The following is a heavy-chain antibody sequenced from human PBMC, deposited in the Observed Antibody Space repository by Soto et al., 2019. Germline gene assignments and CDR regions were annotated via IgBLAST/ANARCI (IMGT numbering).Heavy chain of an antibody. J-gene: IGHJ5*02. CDR3: VSDQGYGHASVPYT. CDR2: ISYDGGLQ. D-gene: IGHD5-18*01. CDR1: GFTFTSYG. V-gene: IGHV3-30*03. Sequence: QAHLVESGGGVVQPGRSLRLSCAASGFTFTSYGMHWVRQAPGTRLEWVAVISYDGGLQHYADSVKGRFTISRDNSKNMVLLQRNSLRAEDTAVYYCVSDQGYGHASVPYTWGQGTLVSVSS.